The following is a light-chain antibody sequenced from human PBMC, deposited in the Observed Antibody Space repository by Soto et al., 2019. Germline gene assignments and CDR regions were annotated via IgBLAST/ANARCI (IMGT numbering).Light chain of an antibody. Sequence: DIQMTQSPSSVSASVGDRVTITCRASXGXGSWLAWYQQKPGKAPNLLIYAASSLQSGVPSRFSGSGSGTDFTLTIGSLQPEDFATYYCQQANSFPWTFGQGTKVEIK. V-gene: IGKV1-12*01. CDR3: QQANSFPWT. J-gene: IGKJ1*01. CDR1: XGXGSW. CDR2: AAS.